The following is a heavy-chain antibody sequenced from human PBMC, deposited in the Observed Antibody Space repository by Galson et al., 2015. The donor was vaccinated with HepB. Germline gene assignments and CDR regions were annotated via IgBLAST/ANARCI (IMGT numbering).Heavy chain of an antibody. V-gene: IGHV3-66*02. CDR3: ARGGIAVAGGYAFDI. CDR2: IYSGGST. CDR1: GFTVSSNY. J-gene: IGHJ3*02. Sequence: SLRLSCAASGFTVSSNYMSWVRQAPGKGLEWVSVIYSGGSTYYADSVKGRFTISRDNSKNTLYLQMNSLRAEDTAVYYCARGGIAVAGGYAFDIWGKGTMVTVSS. D-gene: IGHD6-19*01.